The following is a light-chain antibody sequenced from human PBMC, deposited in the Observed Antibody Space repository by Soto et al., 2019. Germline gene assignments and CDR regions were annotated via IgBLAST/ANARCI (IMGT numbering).Light chain of an antibody. CDR3: QQCGSSPS. CDR2: DTS. CDR1: QSVSSSY. J-gene: IGKJ1*01. Sequence: EIVLTQSPGTLSLSPGERATLSCRASQSVSSSYLAWYQQKPGQAPRLLIYDTSSRATGIPDRFSGSGSGTDFTLAISRLEPADFAVYYCQQCGSSPSFSQGTKVELK. V-gene: IGKV3-20*01.